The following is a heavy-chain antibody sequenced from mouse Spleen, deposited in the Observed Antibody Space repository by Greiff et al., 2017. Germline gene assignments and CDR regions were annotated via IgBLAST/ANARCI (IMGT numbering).Heavy chain of an antibody. V-gene: IGHV5-16*01. D-gene: IGHD2-3*01. Sequence: DVKLVESEGGLVQPGSSMKLSCTASGFTFSDYYMAWVRQVPEKGLEWVANINYDGSSTYYLDSLKSRFIISRDNAKNILYLQMSSLKSEDTATYYCARIYDGYSLFDYWGQGTTLTVSS. CDR1: GFTFSDYY. J-gene: IGHJ2*01. CDR2: INYDGSST. CDR3: ARIYDGYSLFDY.